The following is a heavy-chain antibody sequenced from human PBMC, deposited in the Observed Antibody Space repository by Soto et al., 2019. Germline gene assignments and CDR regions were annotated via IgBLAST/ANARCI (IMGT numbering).Heavy chain of an antibody. CDR3: TRGRDVWSGYPRYYLDY. CDR1: GFIFSDSA. Sequence: VQLVESGGGLVQPGGSLKLSCAASGFIFSDSALHWVRQASGKGLEWVGRIRRKANNYATTYAASVEGRFAISRDDSKNTAYLQMNSLKTEDTAIYYCTRGRDVWSGYPRYYLDYWGQGTLVTVSS. D-gene: IGHD3-3*01. J-gene: IGHJ4*02. CDR2: IRRKANNYAT. V-gene: IGHV3-73*02.